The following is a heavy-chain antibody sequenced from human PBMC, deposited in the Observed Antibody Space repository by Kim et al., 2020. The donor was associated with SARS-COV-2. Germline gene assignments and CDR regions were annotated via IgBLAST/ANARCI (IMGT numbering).Heavy chain of an antibody. Sequence: KYYADSVKGRFTISIDNSKNTLYLQMNSLRAEDTAVYYCARDSDLETFDYWGQGTLVTVSS. V-gene: IGHV3-30*01. CDR2: K. CDR3: ARDSDLETFDY. J-gene: IGHJ4*02. D-gene: IGHD3-3*01.